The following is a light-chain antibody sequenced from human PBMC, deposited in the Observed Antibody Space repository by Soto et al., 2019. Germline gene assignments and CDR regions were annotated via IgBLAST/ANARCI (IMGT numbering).Light chain of an antibody. CDR2: DAS. Sequence: EIVLTQSPATLSLSPGERATLSCRASQSVSSSLAWFQQKPGQAPRLLIYDASTRATGIPARFSGSGSGTEFTLTISSRQSEDFAVYYCQQYNMWTGTFGPGTKVDIK. CDR3: QQYNMWTGT. V-gene: IGKV3-15*01. J-gene: IGKJ3*01. CDR1: QSVSSS.